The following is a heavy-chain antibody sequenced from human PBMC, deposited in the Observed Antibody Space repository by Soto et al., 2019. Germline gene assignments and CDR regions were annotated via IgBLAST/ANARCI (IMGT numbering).Heavy chain of an antibody. CDR1: GFTFSSHG. V-gene: IGHV3-33*01. CDR3: ARDYYDSSGNYGMDV. J-gene: IGHJ6*02. CDR2: IWYDGSNK. Sequence: GGSLRLSCAASGFTFSSHGMHWVRQAPGKGLEWVAVIWYDGSNKYYADCVKGRFTISRDNSKNTLYLQMNSLRAEDTAVYYCARDYYDSSGNYGMDVWGQGTTVTVSS. D-gene: IGHD3-22*01.